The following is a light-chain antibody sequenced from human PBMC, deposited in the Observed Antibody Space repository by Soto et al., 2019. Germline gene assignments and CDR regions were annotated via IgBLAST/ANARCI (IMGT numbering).Light chain of an antibody. CDR3: SSYAGSNTHVI. Sequence: QSVLTQPPSASGTPGQRVTISCSGSSSNIGSNTVNWYQQLPGTAPKLLIYSNNQRPSGVPDRFSGSKSGTSASLAISGLQSEDEADYYCSSYAGSNTHVIFGGGTKVTVL. V-gene: IGLV1-44*01. J-gene: IGLJ2*01. CDR2: SNN. CDR1: SSNIGSNT.